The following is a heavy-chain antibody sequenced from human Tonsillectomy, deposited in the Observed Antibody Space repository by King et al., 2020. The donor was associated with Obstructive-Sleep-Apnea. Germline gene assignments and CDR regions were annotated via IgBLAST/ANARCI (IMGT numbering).Heavy chain of an antibody. CDR1: GFTFSSYC. D-gene: IGHD3-10*01. CDR2: IWYDGSNK. V-gene: IGHV3-33*01. CDR3: ARDLRDDVYYGSRYNWFDP. Sequence: VQLVESGGGVVQPGRSLRLSCAASGFTFSSYCMHWVRQAPGKGLEWVAVIWYDGSNKYYADSVKGRFTISRANSKNTLYLQMNSLRAEDTAVYYCARDLRDDVYYGSRYNWFDPWGQGTLVTVSS. J-gene: IGHJ5*02.